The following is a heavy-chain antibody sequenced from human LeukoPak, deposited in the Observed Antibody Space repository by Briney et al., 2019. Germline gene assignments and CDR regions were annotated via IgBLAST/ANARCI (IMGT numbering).Heavy chain of an antibody. Sequence: GGSLRLSCAASGFTVSSNYMSWVRQAPGKGLEWVSVIYSGGSIYYADSVKGRFTISRDNSKNTLYLQMNSLRAEDTAVYYCARATIFGVVTHPNGMDVWGQGTTVTVSS. CDR2: IYSGGSI. CDR1: GFTVSSNY. V-gene: IGHV3-66*01. CDR3: ARATIFGVVTHPNGMDV. D-gene: IGHD3-3*01. J-gene: IGHJ6*02.